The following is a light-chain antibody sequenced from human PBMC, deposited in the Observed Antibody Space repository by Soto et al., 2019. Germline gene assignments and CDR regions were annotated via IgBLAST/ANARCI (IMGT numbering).Light chain of an antibody. Sequence: QSLLTQPASVSGSPGQSITISCTGTSSDVGSYNLVSWYQQHPGKAPKLMIYEDTKRPSGVSNRFSGSKSANTASLTISGLQPEDEADYFCCSYGGRSTYVFGTGTKVTVL. CDR2: EDT. CDR1: SSDVGSYNL. CDR3: CSYGGRSTYV. J-gene: IGLJ1*01. V-gene: IGLV2-23*01.